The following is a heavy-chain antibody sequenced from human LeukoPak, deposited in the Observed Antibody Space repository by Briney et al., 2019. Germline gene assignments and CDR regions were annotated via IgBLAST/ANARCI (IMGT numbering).Heavy chain of an antibody. Sequence: ASVKVSCKASGYTFTSYYMHWVRQAPGQGLEWMGIINPSGGSTSYAQKFQGRVTMTRDTSTSTVYMELSNLRSEDTAVYYCARDRIAARDYYYYMDVWGKGTTVTVSS. CDR3: ARDRIAARDYYYYMDV. CDR1: GYTFTSYY. J-gene: IGHJ6*03. D-gene: IGHD6-6*01. V-gene: IGHV1-46*01. CDR2: INPSGGST.